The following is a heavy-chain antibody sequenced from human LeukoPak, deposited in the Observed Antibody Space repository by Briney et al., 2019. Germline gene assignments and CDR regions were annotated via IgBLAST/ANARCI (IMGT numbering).Heavy chain of an antibody. CDR1: GFTFSRYA. J-gene: IGHJ4*02. CDR2: ISGSAGTT. CDR3: AKDLGDFMYYYGSGTYYSASDY. V-gene: IGHV3-23*01. Sequence: GGSLRLSCAASGFTFSRYAMSWVRQAPGKGLKRVSAISGSAGTTYYADSVKGRFTISRDNSKNMLYLQMNSLRAEDTAVYYCAKDLGDFMYYYGSGTYYSASDYWGQGTLVTVSS. D-gene: IGHD3-10*01.